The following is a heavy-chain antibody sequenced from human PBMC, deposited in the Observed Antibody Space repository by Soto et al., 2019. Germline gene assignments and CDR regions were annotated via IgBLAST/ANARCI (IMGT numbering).Heavy chain of an antibody. Sequence: QVQLVQSGAEVKKHGASVTVSCKDSGYTFTSYAMHWVRKAPGQRLEWMGWNNAGNGNTKYSQKFQGRVTITRDTSASTAYMELSSLRSEDTAVYYCARQAGRIAAAGARGAFDLWGQGPMVTVSS. CDR3: ARQAGRIAAAGARGAFDL. CDR2: NNAGNGNT. CDR1: GYTFTSYA. D-gene: IGHD6-13*01. V-gene: IGHV1-3*01. J-gene: IGHJ3*01.